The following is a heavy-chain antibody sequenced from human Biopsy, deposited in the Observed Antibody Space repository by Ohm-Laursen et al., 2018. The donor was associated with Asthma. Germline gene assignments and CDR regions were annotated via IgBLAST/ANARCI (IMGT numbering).Heavy chain of an antibody. D-gene: IGHD2-2*01. Sequence: ASVKVSCKSLGGTFNTYVIGWVRQAPGQGLEWVGGVNSVFGTTTYPQKFQDRVTITADDSTSTVYMELSSLRSEDTAVYYCARKAGSCISRTCYSLDFWGQGTLVTVSS. V-gene: IGHV1-69*13. CDR3: ARKAGSCISRTCYSLDF. J-gene: IGHJ4*02. CDR2: VNSVFGTT. CDR1: GGTFNTYV.